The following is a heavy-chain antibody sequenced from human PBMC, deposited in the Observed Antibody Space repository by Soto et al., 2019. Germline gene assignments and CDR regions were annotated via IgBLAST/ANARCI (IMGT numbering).Heavy chain of an antibody. D-gene: IGHD1-1*01. CDR3: TRGRNSGDGYNRGGY. CDR2: MNPNSGHT. Sequence: ASVTVSCKASGYTFTSFDINWVRQATGQGLEWMGWMNPNSGHTGYAQKFQGRVTMTRDTSISTAYMELSSLRYEDTAVYYCTRGRNSGDGYNRGGYWGQGTLVTVSS. CDR1: GYTFTSFD. J-gene: IGHJ4*02. V-gene: IGHV1-8*01.